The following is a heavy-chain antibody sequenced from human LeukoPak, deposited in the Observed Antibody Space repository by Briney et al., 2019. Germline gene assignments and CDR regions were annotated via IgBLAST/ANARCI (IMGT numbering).Heavy chain of an antibody. CDR2: IWYDGSNK. CDR3: GLENGELNDYFDY. CDR1: GFTFSSYG. D-gene: IGHD3-10*01. Sequence: GGSLRLSCAASGFTFSSYGMHWVRQAPGKGLEWVAVIWYDGSNKYYADSVKGRFTISRDNSKNTLYLQMNSLRAEDTAVYYCGLENGELNDYFDYWGQGTLVTVSS. J-gene: IGHJ4*02. V-gene: IGHV3-33*01.